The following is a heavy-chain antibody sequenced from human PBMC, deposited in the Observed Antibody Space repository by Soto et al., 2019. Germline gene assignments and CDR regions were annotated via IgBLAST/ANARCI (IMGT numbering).Heavy chain of an antibody. J-gene: IGHJ5*02. D-gene: IGHD6-6*01. CDR1: GDSVSSNDAV. CDR2: TYYRSIWQT. CDR3: ARLVGNSWLDQ. V-gene: IGHV6-1*01. Sequence: QVQLQQSGPGLVKPSQTLSLTCAISGDSVSSNDAVWNWIRQSPSRGLEWLGRTYYRSIWQTEYAVSVKGRMTITPDASKIQFSLQLNSVTPEDRAMYYYARLVGNSWLDQWCQGTLVTVSA.